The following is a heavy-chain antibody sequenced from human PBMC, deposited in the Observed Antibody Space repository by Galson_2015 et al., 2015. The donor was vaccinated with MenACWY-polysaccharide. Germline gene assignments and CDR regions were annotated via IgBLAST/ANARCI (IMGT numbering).Heavy chain of an antibody. J-gene: IGHJ4*02. CDR2: INTNTGNP. CDR3: ARDSSDWYEAFDY. Sequence: SVKVSCKASGYTFTSHAMNWVRQAPGQGLEWMGWINTNTGNPTYAQGFTGRFVFSLDTSVSAAYLQINSLEADDTAVYYCARDSSDWYEAFDYWGQGTLVTVSS. V-gene: IGHV7-4-1*02. D-gene: IGHD6-19*01. CDR1: GYTFTSHA.